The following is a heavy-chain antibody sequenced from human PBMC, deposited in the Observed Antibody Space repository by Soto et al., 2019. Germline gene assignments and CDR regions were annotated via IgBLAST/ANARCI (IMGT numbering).Heavy chain of an antibody. V-gene: IGHV6-1*01. CDR3: TGITWFRGMDV. J-gene: IGHJ6*02. Sequence: SQTLSLPCVISGDSVSSNSAAWNWMRQSPSRGLEWLGRTYYKSKWNNDYALSVKSRITINPDTSKNQFSLHLYSVTPEDTAVYYCTGITWFRGMDVWGQGTPVTVSS. D-gene: IGHD3-10*01. CDR1: GDSVSSNSAA. CDR2: TYYKSKWNN.